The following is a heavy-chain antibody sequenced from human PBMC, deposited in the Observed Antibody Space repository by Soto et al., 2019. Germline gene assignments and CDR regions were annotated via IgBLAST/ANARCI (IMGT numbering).Heavy chain of an antibody. V-gene: IGHV4-34*01. CDR3: ARGNGFRYYYYYGMDV. D-gene: IGHD2-21*01. Sequence: QVQLQQWGAGLLKPSETLSLTCAVYGGSFSGYYWSWIRQHPGKGLEWIGEINHSGSTNYNPSLKSRVTISVDTSKNQFSLKLSSVTAADTAVYYCARGNGFRYYYYYGMDVWGQGTTVTVSS. CDR1: GGSFSGYY. CDR2: INHSGST. J-gene: IGHJ6*02.